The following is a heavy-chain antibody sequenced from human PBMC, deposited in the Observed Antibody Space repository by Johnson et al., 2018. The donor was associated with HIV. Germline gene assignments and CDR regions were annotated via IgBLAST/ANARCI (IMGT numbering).Heavy chain of an antibody. J-gene: IGHJ3*02. D-gene: IGHD6-19*01. Sequence: VQLVESGGSVVRPGGSLRLSCAASGFTFDNFAMSWVRQAPGKGLEWVSRMNSDGSSTTYADSVKGRFTISRDNAKNTLYLQMKSLRAEDTAVYYCAKDLGITVAGRGGLDAFDIWGQGTMVTVSS. V-gene: IGHV3-20*04. CDR1: GFTFDNFA. CDR2: MNSDGSST. CDR3: AKDLGITVAGRGGLDAFDI.